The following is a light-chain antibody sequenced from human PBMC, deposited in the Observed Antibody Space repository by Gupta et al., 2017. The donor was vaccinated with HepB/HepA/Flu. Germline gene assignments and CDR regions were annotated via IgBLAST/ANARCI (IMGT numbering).Light chain of an antibody. CDR2: DVS. CDR1: ISDVGGYHY. V-gene: IGLV2-14*03. Sequence: QSALTQPASVSGSPGQSITISCTGTISDVGGYHYVSWYQQHPGKAPKLMIYDVSNRPAGVSNRFSGSKSGNTASLTISGLQAEDEADYYGGADTGSSNLVFGGGTKLTVL. J-gene: IGLJ3*02. CDR3: GADTGSSNLV.